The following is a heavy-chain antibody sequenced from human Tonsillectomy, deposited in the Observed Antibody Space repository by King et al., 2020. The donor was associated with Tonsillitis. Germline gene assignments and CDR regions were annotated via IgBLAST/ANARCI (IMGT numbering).Heavy chain of an antibody. CDR3: ASSRSDILTGYPLSPIDY. D-gene: IGHD3-9*01. J-gene: IGHJ4*02. CDR2: LSISSSYI. Sequence: VQLVESGGDLVKPGGSLRLSCAASGFTFSDYAMNWVRQAPGKGLEWVSSLSISSSYIYYADSMKGRFSISRDNAKNSLYLQMNSLRVEDTAVYYFASSRSDILTGYPLSPIDYWGQGTLVTVSS. CDR1: GFTFSDYA. V-gene: IGHV3-21*01.